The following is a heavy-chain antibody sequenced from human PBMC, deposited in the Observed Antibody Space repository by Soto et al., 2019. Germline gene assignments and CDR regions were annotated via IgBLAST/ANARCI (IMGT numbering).Heavy chain of an antibody. CDR2: LSDTTTDA. D-gene: IGHD2-21*02. CDR3: AEGLRVATTSFDY. J-gene: IGHJ4*02. CDR1: GFTFDTYA. Sequence: PGGSLRLSCAASGFTFDTYAMTWVRQAPGKGLEWVSTLSDTTTDAYYADSVKGRFTVSRDNSKDTVYLQMNSLTADDTAVYYCAEGLRVATTSFDYWGQGTLVTVSS. V-gene: IGHV3-23*01.